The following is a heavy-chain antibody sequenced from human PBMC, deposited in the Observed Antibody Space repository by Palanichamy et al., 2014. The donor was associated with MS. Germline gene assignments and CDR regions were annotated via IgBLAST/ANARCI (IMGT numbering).Heavy chain of an antibody. J-gene: IGHJ4*02. CDR3: ARGGPDRSGWILDY. D-gene: IGHD6-19*01. CDR1: GYIFTDYA. CDR2: SNADNGDT. V-gene: IGHV1-3*02. Sequence: QVQLVQSGAEVKKPGASVKVSCKVSGYIFTDYAMHWARQAPGQRLEWMGWSNADNGDTKYSQEFQGRVSITRDTSASTAYMELSGLRSDDMAVYYCARGGPDRSGWILDYWGQGTIVTVSS.